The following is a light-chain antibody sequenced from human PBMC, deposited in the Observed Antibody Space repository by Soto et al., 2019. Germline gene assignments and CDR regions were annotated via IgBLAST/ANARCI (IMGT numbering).Light chain of an antibody. CDR3: QQYKSHSAIT. V-gene: IGKV1-5*01. CDR1: HDVDTW. J-gene: IGKJ5*01. Sequence: DFQMTQSPSTLSASVGERLTMTCRSTHDVDTWLAWYQQQPGKAPKLLIYDASILAGGVPSRFSGSGSGTEFTLTISRLQPDDFATYYCQQYKSHSAITVGQGTRLEIK. CDR2: DAS.